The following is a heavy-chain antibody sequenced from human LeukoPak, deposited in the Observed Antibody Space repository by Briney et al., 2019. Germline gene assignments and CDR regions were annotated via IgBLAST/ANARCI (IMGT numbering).Heavy chain of an antibody. V-gene: IGHV4-39*01. CDR1: GGSISSSYYY. CDR2: IYYSGST. J-gene: IGHJ4*02. Sequence: SETLSLTCTVSGGSISSSYYYWGWIRQPPGKGLEWIGSIYYSGSTYYNPSLKSRVTISVDTSKNQFSLKLSSVTAADTAVYYCARHAHSSGWYYFDYWGQGTLVTVSS. CDR3: ARHAHSSGWYYFDY. D-gene: IGHD6-19*01.